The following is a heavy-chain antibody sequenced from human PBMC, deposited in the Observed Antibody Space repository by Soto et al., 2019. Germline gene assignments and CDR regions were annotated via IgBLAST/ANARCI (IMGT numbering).Heavy chain of an antibody. D-gene: IGHD3-16*01. CDR3: ARPLYDYPEPQYFQH. V-gene: IGHV3-48*01. CDR1: GFTFSSYS. J-gene: IGHJ1*01. Sequence: GGSLRLSCAASGFTFSSYSMNWVRQAPGKGLEWVSYISSSSSTIYYADSVKGRFTISRDNAKNSLYLQMNSLRAEDTAVYYCARPLYDYPEPQYFQHWGQGTLVTVSS. CDR2: ISSSSSTI.